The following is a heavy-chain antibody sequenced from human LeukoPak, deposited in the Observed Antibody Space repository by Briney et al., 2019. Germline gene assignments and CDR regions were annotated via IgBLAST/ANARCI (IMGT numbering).Heavy chain of an antibody. D-gene: IGHD3-22*01. V-gene: IGHV1-18*01. J-gene: IGHJ4*02. CDR3: ARDVGPDYYDSSGYNFDY. CDR1: GYTFTSYG. CDR2: ISAYNGNT. Sequence: ASVKVSCKASGYTFTSYGISWVRQAPGQGLEWMGWISAYNGNTNYAQKLQGRVTMTTDTSTSTAYMELRSLRSDDTAVYYCARDVGPDYYDSSGYNFDYWGQGTLVTVSS.